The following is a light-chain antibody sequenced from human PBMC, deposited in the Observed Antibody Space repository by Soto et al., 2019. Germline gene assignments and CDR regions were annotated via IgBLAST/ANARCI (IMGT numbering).Light chain of an antibody. CDR3: QQRYNWPPFT. CDR2: DAS. V-gene: IGKV3-11*01. J-gene: IGKJ3*01. Sequence: EIVLTQSPATLSLSPGERATLSCRASQTIVTYLAWYQHKPGQTPRLLIYDASHRATGVPARFSGSGSGTDFTLTISNLEPEDFAIYYCQQRYNWPPFTFGPGTKVDIK. CDR1: QTIVTY.